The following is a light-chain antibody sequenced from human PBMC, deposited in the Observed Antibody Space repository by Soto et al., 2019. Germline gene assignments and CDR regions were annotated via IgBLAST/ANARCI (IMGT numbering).Light chain of an antibody. J-gene: IGKJ4*01. CDR1: QRVSSSN. CDR2: GES. V-gene: IGKV3-20*01. CDR3: QQYGRSPLS. Sequence: EIVLTQSPVTLSLSPGERATLSCRASQRVSSSNLAWYQQKPGQAPRLLIYGESTRATGIPDRFSGSGSGTDFTLTISRMEPEDFAVYYCQQYGRSPLSFGGGTKVDIK.